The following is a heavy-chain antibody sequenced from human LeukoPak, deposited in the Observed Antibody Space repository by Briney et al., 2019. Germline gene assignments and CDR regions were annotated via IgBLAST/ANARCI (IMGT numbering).Heavy chain of an antibody. CDR2: IWYDGSNK. CDR1: GFTFDTYA. V-gene: IGHV3-33*01. J-gene: IGHJ4*02. D-gene: IGHD1-26*01. CDR3: ARDHSGSSDYFDH. Sequence: GGSLRLSCAVSGFTFDTYAMSWVRQAPGKGLEWVAVIWYDGSNKYYADSVKGRFTISRDNSKNTLYLQMNSLRAEDTAVYYCARDHSGSSDYFDHWGQGTLVTVSS.